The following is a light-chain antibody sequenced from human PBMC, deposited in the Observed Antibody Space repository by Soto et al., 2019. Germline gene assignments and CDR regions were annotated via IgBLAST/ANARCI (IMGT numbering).Light chain of an antibody. CDR2: WAS. Sequence: DIVMTQSPDSLAVSLGERATINCKSSQSVLYSSNNKNYLAWYQQKPGQPPKLLIHWASTRESGVPDRFSGSGSGTDLTLTISSLQAEDVAVYYCQQYHSTPLTFGGGTKVEIK. J-gene: IGKJ4*01. CDR1: QSVLYSSNNKNY. CDR3: QQYHSTPLT. V-gene: IGKV4-1*01.